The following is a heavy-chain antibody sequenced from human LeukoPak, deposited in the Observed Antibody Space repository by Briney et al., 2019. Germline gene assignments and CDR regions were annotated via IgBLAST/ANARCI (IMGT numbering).Heavy chain of an antibody. CDR2: IRSSGRTK. J-gene: IGHJ5*02. CDR1: GYPFSSYE. Sequence: GGSLRLSCAACGYPFSSYEMNWVRQATGKGGEGVSYIRSSGRTKLYADSVKGGFNIYRENAKNSMYVEKNSERAEDRGVYYCAPSEDRWGQGTLVTVSS. V-gene: IGHV3-48*03. CDR3: APSEDR.